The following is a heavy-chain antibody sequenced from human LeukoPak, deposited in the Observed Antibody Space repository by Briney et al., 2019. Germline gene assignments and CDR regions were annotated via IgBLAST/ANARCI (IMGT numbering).Heavy chain of an antibody. V-gene: IGHV1-69*04. Sequence: SEKVSCKASGGTFSSYAISWVRQAPGQGLEWMGRTIPLLDKSTYAQKFQGRVTIFADKSTGTPYMELSSLTSEDTAIYYCASTRGGDGAYDIWGQGTLVAVSS. CDR1: GGTFSSYA. CDR3: ASTRGGDGAYDI. J-gene: IGHJ3*02. CDR2: TIPLLDKS. D-gene: IGHD1-26*01.